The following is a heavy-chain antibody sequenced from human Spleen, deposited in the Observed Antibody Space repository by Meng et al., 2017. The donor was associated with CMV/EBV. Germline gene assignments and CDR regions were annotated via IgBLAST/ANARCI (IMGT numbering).Heavy chain of an antibody. J-gene: IGHJ6*02. CDR2: IIPIIGTT. CDR1: GGTFNSDI. Sequence: SVKVSCKASGGTFNSDIINWVRQVPGQGLEWMGRIIPIIGTTNYAQRFQGRVTITADRSTSTAYMELTSLKSEDTAVYYCARDPGGNPNYEYGLDVWGQGTTVTVSS. CDR3: ARDPGGNPNYEYGLDV. V-gene: IGHV1-69*08. D-gene: IGHD4-23*01.